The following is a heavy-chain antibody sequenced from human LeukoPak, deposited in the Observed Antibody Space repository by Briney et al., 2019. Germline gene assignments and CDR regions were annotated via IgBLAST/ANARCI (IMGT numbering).Heavy chain of an antibody. CDR3: ARVKRSRRGIAAAGTNEPSIYFDY. V-gene: IGHV4-30-2*01. D-gene: IGHD6-13*01. CDR2: IYHSGST. J-gene: IGHJ4*02. Sequence: NPSQTLSLTCAVSGGSISSGGYSWSWIRQPPGKGLEWIGYIYHSGSTYYNPSLKSRVTISVDRSKNQFSLKLSSVTAADTAVYYCARVKRSRRGIAAAGTNEPSIYFDYWGQGTLVTVSS. CDR1: GGSISSGGYS.